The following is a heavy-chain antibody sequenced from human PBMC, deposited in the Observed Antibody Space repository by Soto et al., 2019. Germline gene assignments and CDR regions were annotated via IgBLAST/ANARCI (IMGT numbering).Heavy chain of an antibody. D-gene: IGHD6-25*01. Sequence: GGSLRLSCAASGFTFSSYSMNWVRQAPGKGLEWVSYISSSSSTIYYADSVKGRFTISRDNAKNSLYLQMNSLRAEDTAVYYCARDSGAARSYGMDVWGQGTTVPVSS. V-gene: IGHV3-48*01. CDR2: ISSSSSTI. J-gene: IGHJ6*02. CDR1: GFTFSSYS. CDR3: ARDSGAARSYGMDV.